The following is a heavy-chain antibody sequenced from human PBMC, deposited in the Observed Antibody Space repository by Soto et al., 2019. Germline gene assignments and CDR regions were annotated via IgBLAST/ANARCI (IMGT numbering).Heavy chain of an antibody. D-gene: IGHD3-22*01. CDR3: ARVRHYYDSSGYYYRSYYYYGMDV. J-gene: IGHJ6*02. CDR2: TYYSGIT. CDR1: GGSISSYY. Sequence: SETLCRACTVSGGSISSYYWRWIRQPPGKGREGIGYTYYSGITNYNPSLKSRVTISVDTSKNQFSLKLSSVTAADTAVYYCARVRHYYDSSGYYYRSYYYYGMDVWGQGTTVTVSS. V-gene: IGHV4-59*01.